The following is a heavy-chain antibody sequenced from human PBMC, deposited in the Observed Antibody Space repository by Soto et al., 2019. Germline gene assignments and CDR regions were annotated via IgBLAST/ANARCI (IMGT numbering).Heavy chain of an antibody. CDR3: AKGEYDTIFGVVSPYYYYGMDV. J-gene: IGHJ6*02. Sequence: SVKVSCKASGGTFSSYAISWVRQAPGQGLEWMGEIIPIFGTANYAQKFQGRVTITADESTSTAYMELSSLRSEDTAVYYCAKGEYDTIFGVVSPYYYYGMDVWGQGTTVTVSS. CDR1: GGTFSSYA. CDR2: IIPIFGTA. V-gene: IGHV1-69*13. D-gene: IGHD3-3*01.